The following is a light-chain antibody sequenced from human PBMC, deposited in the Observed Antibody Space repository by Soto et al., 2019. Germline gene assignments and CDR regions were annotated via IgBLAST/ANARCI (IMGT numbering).Light chain of an antibody. Sequence: EIVLTQSPGTLSLSLGERATLSCRASQSVSSNYLAWYQQKPGQAPRLLIYGTSSRATGIPDRFSGSGSGTAFTLTISRLQPEDFAVYYCLQYGNSPRYSFGQGTKLEIK. V-gene: IGKV3-20*01. CDR3: LQYGNSPRYS. CDR2: GTS. J-gene: IGKJ2*03. CDR1: QSVSSNY.